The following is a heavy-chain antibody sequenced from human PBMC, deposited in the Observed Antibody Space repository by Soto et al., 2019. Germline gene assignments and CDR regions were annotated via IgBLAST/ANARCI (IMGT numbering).Heavy chain of an antibody. V-gene: IGHV1-24*01. Sequence: GASVKVSCKVSGYTLTELSMHWVRQAPGKGLEWMGGFDPEDGETIYAQKFQGRVTMTEDTSTDTAYMELSSLRSEDTAVYYCATGMTATGQFDYWGQGTLVTVSS. CDR3: ATGMTATGQFDY. J-gene: IGHJ4*02. CDR1: GYTLTELS. D-gene: IGHD2-21*02. CDR2: FDPEDGET.